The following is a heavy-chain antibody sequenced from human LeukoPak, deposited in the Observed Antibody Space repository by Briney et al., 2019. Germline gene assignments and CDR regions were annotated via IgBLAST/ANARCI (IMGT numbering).Heavy chain of an antibody. CDR1: GGTFSSYA. CDR2: IIPIFGTA. V-gene: IGHV1-69*06. Sequence: GASVKVSCKASGGTFSSYAISWVRQAPGQGLEWMGGIIPIFGTANYAQKFQGRVTITADKSTSTAYMELSSLRSEDTAVYYCARTPVYCSSTSCYQRFDPWGQGTLVTVSS. D-gene: IGHD2-2*01. J-gene: IGHJ5*02. CDR3: ARTPVYCSSTSCYQRFDP.